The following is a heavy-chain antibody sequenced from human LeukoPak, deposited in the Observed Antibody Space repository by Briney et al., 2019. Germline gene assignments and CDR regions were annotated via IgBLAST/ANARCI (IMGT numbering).Heavy chain of an antibody. Sequence: SETLSLTCTVSGGSISRYYWSWIRQPPGKGLEWIGHIYYSGSTNYNPSLKSRITISVDTSKNQFSLKLSSVTAADTAVYYCARHNDYYVVGGMDVWGQGTTVTVSS. V-gene: IGHV4-59*08. CDR1: GGSISRYY. CDR2: IYYSGST. D-gene: IGHD3-10*02. CDR3: ARHNDYYVVGGMDV. J-gene: IGHJ6*02.